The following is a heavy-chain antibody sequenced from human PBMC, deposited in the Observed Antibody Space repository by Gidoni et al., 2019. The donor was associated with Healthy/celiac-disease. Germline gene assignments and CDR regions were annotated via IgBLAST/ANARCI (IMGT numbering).Heavy chain of an antibody. V-gene: IGHV3-30*18. CDR1: GFPFRSYG. J-gene: IGHJ4*02. CDR2: ISYDGSNK. D-gene: IGHD2-21*02. Sequence: QVQLVESGGGVVQPGWSLRLSCAASGFPFRSYGTHWVRQAPGKGLGWVAVISYDGSNKYYADSVKGRFTISRDNSKNTLYLQMNSLRAEDTAVYYCAKDKGDSYIVVVTEGLDYWGQGTLVTVSS. CDR3: AKDKGDSYIVVVTEGLDY.